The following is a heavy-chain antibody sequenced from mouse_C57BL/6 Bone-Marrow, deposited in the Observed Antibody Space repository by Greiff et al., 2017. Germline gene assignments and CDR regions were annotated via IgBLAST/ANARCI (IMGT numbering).Heavy chain of an antibody. D-gene: IGHD3-2*02. CDR2: IYPGNSDT. CDR1: GYTFTSYW. Sequence: VQLQQSGTVLARPGASVKMSCKTSGYTFTSYWMHWVKQRPGQGLEWIGAIYPGNSDTSSNQKFKGKAKLTAVTSASTAYMELSSLTHEDSAVYYCTRQLRLRRYARDYWGQGTSVTVSS. CDR3: TRQLRLRRYARDY. J-gene: IGHJ4*01. V-gene: IGHV1-5*01.